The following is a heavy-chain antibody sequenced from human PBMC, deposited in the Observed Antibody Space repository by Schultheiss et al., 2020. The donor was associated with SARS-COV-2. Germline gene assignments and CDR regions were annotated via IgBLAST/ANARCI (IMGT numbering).Heavy chain of an antibody. Sequence: GESLKISCAASGFTFSDYYMSWIRQAPGKGLEWVSYISSSSSYTNYADSVKGRFTISRDNAKNSLYLQMNSLRAEDTAVYYCAALDYLPTWGQGTLVTVSS. V-gene: IGHV3-11*06. CDR3: AALDYLPT. CDR2: ISSSSSYT. J-gene: IGHJ5*02. D-gene: IGHD3/OR15-3a*01. CDR1: GFTFSDYY.